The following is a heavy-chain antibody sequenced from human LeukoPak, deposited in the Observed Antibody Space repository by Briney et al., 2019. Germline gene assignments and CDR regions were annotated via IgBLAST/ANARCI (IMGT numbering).Heavy chain of an antibody. CDR1: GFTFSGSA. CDR2: IRSKANSYAT. CDR3: TIDDDYVWGSYRYEEDY. D-gene: IGHD3-16*02. J-gene: IGHJ4*02. Sequence: PGGSLKLSCAASGFTFSGSAMHWVRQASGKGLEWVGRIRSKANSYATAHAASVKGRFTISRDDSKNTAYLQMNSLKTEDTAVYYCTIDDDYVWGSYRYEEDYWGQGTLVTVSS. V-gene: IGHV3-73*01.